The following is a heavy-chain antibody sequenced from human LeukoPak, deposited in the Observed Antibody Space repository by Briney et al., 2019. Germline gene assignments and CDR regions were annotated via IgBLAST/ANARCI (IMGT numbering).Heavy chain of an antibody. D-gene: IGHD2-15*01. CDR2: IYSDGTT. Sequence: GGSLRLSCVASGFTVSGFYMSWVRQAPGKGLEWVSVIYSDGTTYYADSVQGRFTISRDNSKNTLYLQMNSLRAEDTAIYYCARDLRHSTHDYYYGMDVWGQGTTVTVSS. V-gene: IGHV3-53*01. CDR1: GFTVSGFY. CDR3: ARDLRHSTHDYYYGMDV. J-gene: IGHJ6*02.